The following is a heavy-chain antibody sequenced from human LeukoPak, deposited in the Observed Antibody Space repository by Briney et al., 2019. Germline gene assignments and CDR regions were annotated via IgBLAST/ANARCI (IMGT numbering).Heavy chain of an antibody. CDR2: ISAYNGNT. V-gene: IGHV1-18*01. D-gene: IGHD6-13*01. J-gene: IGHJ5*02. CDR1: GYTFTSYG. Sequence: GASVKVSCKASGYTFTSYGIRWVRQAPGQGLEWMGWISAYNGNTNYAQKLQGRVTMTTDTSTSTAYMELRSLRSDDTAVYYCARESGQQLENWFDPWGQGALVTVSS. CDR3: ARESGQQLENWFDP.